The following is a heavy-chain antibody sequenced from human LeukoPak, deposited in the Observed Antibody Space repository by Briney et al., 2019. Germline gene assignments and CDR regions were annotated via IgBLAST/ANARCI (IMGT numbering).Heavy chain of an antibody. CDR3: AKAVSRKGSSSSLDY. J-gene: IGHJ4*02. D-gene: IGHD6-6*01. Sequence: GGSLRLSCAASGFTFSSYAMSWVRQAPGKGLEWVSAISGSGGSTYYADSVKGRFTISRDNSKNTLYLQMNSLRAEDTAVSYCAKAVSRKGSSSSLDYWGQGTLVTVSS. V-gene: IGHV3-23*01. CDR1: GFTFSSYA. CDR2: ISGSGGST.